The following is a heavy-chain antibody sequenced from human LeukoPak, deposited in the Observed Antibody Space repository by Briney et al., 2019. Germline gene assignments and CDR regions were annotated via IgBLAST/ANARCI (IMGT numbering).Heavy chain of an antibody. CDR2: IYSGGTT. CDR1: GFTVSSNY. CDR3: ASLRIVVVTPDAFDI. Sequence: GGSLRLSCAASGFTVSSNYMSWVRQAPGKGLGWVSVIYSGGTTYYADSVKGRFTISRDNSKNTLYLQMNSLRAEDTAVYFCASLRIVVVTPDAFDIWGQGTMVTVSS. J-gene: IGHJ3*02. V-gene: IGHV3-53*01. D-gene: IGHD3-22*01.